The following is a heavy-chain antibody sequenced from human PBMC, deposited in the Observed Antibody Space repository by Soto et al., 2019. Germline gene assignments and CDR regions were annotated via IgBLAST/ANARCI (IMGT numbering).Heavy chain of an antibody. J-gene: IGHJ6*02. Sequence: QVQLVQSGDEMKKPGASVRVSCKASGYIFVNYGIAWVRQAPGQGLEWMGWISPYTGDTHSASKVQGRLTMTTDTSTSTAYMDLGSLTSDDTAVYYCAMVDNYVTPTPQDVWGRGTTVTVSS. V-gene: IGHV1-18*01. CDR3: AMVDNYVTPTPQDV. CDR1: GYIFVNYG. CDR2: ISPYTGDT. D-gene: IGHD3-16*01.